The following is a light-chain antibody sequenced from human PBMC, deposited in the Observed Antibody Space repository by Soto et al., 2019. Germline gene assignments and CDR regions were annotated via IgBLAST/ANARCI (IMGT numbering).Light chain of an antibody. V-gene: IGKV3-11*01. J-gene: IGKJ5*01. CDR2: DAS. CDR1: QSVSSN. CDR3: QQRSNWPPSIN. Sequence: EIVMTQSPATLSVSPGERATLSCRASQSVSSNLAWYQQTPGQAPRLLIYDASNRATGIPARFSGSGSGTDFTLTISSLEPEDFAVYYCQQRSNWPPSINFGQGTRLEI.